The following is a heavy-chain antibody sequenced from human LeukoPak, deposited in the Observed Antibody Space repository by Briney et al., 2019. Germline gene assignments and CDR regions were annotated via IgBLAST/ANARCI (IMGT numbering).Heavy chain of an antibody. Sequence: GGSLRLSCEASGFTFDDYAMSWVRQAPGKGLEWVSNINWNGESTEYADSVKGRLTISRDNAKNSLFLQMNSLRVEDTALYYCAKNCLSGSSLGFQPGAIQ. CDR1: GFTFDDYA. J-gene: IGHJ1*01. D-gene: IGHD6-6*01. V-gene: IGHV3-20*04. CDR3: AKNCLSGSSLGFQPGAIQ. CDR2: INWNGEST.